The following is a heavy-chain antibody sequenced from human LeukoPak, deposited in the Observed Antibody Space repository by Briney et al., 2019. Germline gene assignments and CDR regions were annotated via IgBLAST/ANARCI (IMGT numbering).Heavy chain of an antibody. CDR3: AREYSASEH. CDR1: GYTFAGYY. V-gene: IGHV1-2*02. CDR2: IDPYTGNT. D-gene: IGHD5-12*01. J-gene: IGHJ4*02. Sequence: ASVKVSCKASGYTFAGYYLHWVRQAPGQGLEWMAWIDPYTGNTHYAQKFQGRITATRDTSVSTTYMKLTWLTSDDTARYYCAREYSASEHWGQGTLVTVSS.